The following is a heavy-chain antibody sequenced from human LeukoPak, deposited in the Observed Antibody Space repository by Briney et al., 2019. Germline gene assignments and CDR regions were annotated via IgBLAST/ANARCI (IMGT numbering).Heavy chain of an antibody. V-gene: IGHV3-9*03. J-gene: IGHJ3*02. D-gene: IGHD2-8*02. Sequence: GRSLRLSCAASGFTFDDYAMHWVRQAPGKGLEWVSGISWNSGSIGYADSVKGRFTISRDNAKNSLYLQMNSLRAEDMALYYCAKDEFVTSDFTGAFDIWGQGTMVTVSS. CDR1: GFTFDDYA. CDR3: AKDEFVTSDFTGAFDI. CDR2: ISWNSGSI.